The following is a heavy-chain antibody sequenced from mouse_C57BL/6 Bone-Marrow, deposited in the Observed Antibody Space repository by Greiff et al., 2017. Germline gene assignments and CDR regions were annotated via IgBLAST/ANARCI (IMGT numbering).Heavy chain of an antibody. CDR3: ARDYYGSRKGFDY. CDR2: IYPDDGGT. J-gene: IGHJ2*01. CDR1: GYTFSGSW. V-gene: IGHV1-82*01. D-gene: IGHD1-1*01. Sequence: VQRVESGPELVKPGASVKISCKASGYTFSGSWMNWVKQRPGKGLEWIGRIYPDDGGTNYNEKFKGKATLTADKSSSTAYMELSSLTSEDSAVYICARDYYGSRKGFDYWGQGTTLTVSS.